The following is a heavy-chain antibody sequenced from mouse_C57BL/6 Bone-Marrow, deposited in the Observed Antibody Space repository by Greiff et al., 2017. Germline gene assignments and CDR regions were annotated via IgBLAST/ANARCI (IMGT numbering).Heavy chain of an antibody. D-gene: IGHD2-3*01. CDR3: ARRWRGFAY. V-gene: IGHV1-26*01. CDR2: INPNNGGT. Sequence: DVQLQQSGPELVKPGASVKISCKASGYTFTDYYMNWVKQSHGKSLEWIGDINPNNGGTSYNQKFKGKATLTVDKSSSTAYMELRSLTSEDSAVYYCARRWRGFAYWGQGTLVTVSA. CDR1: GYTFTDYY. J-gene: IGHJ3*01.